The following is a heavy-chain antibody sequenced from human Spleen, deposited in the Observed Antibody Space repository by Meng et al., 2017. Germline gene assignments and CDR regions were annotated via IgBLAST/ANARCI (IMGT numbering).Heavy chain of an antibody. CDR1: GFTFSSYS. Sequence: GESLKISCAASGFTFSSYSMNWVRQAPGKGLEWVSSISSSSSYIYYADSVKGRFTISRDNAKNSLYLQMNSLRAEDTAVYYCARGRGGLAARGLDYWGQGTLVTVSS. D-gene: IGHD6-6*01. CDR3: ARGRGGLAARGLDY. CDR2: ISSSSSYI. J-gene: IGHJ4*02. V-gene: IGHV3-21*01.